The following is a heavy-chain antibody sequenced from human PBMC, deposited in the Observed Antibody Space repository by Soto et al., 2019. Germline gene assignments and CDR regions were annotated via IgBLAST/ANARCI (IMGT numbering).Heavy chain of an antibody. Sequence: GGSLRLCCAVSGFTLSTYGMTWVRQAPGKGLEWVSAITGTGGNTYYVDSVKGRFTSSRDNSKNMLYLQMNSVRGEDTAVYYCARIRGYWYGLDVWGQGTTVTVSS. CDR2: ITGTGGNT. V-gene: IGHV3-23*01. CDR1: GFTLSTYG. J-gene: IGHJ6*02. CDR3: ARIRGYWYGLDV.